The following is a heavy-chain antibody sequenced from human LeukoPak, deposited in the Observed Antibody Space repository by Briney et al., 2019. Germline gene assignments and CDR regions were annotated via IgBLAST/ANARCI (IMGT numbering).Heavy chain of an antibody. D-gene: IGHD2-21*01. V-gene: IGHV4-4*07. CDR3: AVMDYYYYMDV. J-gene: IGHJ6*03. Sequence: SETLSLTCTVSGGSISSYYWSWIRQPAGKGLEWIGRIYTSGSTNYNPSLKSRVTISVDKYKNQFSLKLSSVTAADTAVYYCAVMDYYYYMDVWGKGTTVTVSS. CDR1: GGSISSYY. CDR2: IYTSGST.